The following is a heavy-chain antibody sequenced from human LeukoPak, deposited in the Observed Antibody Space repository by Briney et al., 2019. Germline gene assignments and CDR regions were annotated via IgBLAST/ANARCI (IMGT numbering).Heavy chain of an antibody. CDR1: GGSFSGYY. V-gene: IGHV4-34*01. CDR2: INHSGST. D-gene: IGHD3-22*01. J-gene: IGHJ5*02. CDR3: ARHRYYYDSSGQTGRGTWFDP. Sequence: SETLSLTCAVYGGSFSGYYWSWIRQPPGKGLEWIGEINHSGSTNYNPSLKSRVTISVDTSKNQFSLKLSSVTAADTAVYYCARHRYYYDSSGQTGRGTWFDPWGQGTLVTVSS.